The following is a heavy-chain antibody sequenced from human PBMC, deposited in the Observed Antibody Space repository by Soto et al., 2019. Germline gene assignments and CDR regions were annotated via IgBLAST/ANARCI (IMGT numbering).Heavy chain of an antibody. Sequence: QVQLVESGGGVVQPGRYLRLSCEASGFTFSSYGMHWVRQAPGKGLEWVAVISYDGSNKYYADSVKGRFTISRDNSKNTLYLQMNSLRAEDTAVYYCANSIAARYYYYGMDVWGQGTTVTVSS. V-gene: IGHV3-30*18. D-gene: IGHD6-6*01. CDR2: ISYDGSNK. CDR3: ANSIAARYYYYGMDV. J-gene: IGHJ6*02. CDR1: GFTFSSYG.